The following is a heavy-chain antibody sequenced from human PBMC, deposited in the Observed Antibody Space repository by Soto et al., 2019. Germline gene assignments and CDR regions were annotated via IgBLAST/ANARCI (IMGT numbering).Heavy chain of an antibody. CDR1: GFSLTTSGVG. CDR2: IYWDDDK. V-gene: IGHV2-5*02. CDR3: AHRVLRTVFGLVTTTAIYFDF. D-gene: IGHD3-3*01. J-gene: IGHJ4*02. Sequence: QITLNESGPTVVRPTETLTLTCRFSGFSLTTSGVGVGWIRQSPGKAPEWLALIYWDDDKRYSASLKSRLTITKDTSKNQVVLTVSHLDPTDTATYYCAHRVLRTVFGLVTTTAIYFDFWGQGTQVAVSS.